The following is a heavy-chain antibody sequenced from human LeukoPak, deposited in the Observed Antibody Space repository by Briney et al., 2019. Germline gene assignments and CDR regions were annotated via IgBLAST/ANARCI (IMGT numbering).Heavy chain of an antibody. CDR1: GFTFDDYA. V-gene: IGHV3-9*01. Sequence: GGSLRLSCAASGFTFDDYAMHWVRQAPGKGLEWVSGISWNSGSIGYADSVKGRFTISRDNAKNSLYLRMNSLRAEDTALYYCAKGPDYDNLLPTDYWGQGTLVTVSS. J-gene: IGHJ4*02. CDR3: AKGPDYDNLLPTDY. D-gene: IGHD3-22*01. CDR2: ISWNSGSI.